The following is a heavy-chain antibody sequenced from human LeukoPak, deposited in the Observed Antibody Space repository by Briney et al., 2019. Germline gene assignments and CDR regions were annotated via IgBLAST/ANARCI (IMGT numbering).Heavy chain of an antibody. J-gene: IGHJ5*02. D-gene: IGHD2-2*01. CDR3: GRDPGYCSSTSCANWFDP. CDR1: GYTFTSYG. Sequence: ASVKVSCKASGYTFTSYGISWVRQAPGQGLEWMGWISAYNDNTKYAQKLQGRVTMTTDTFTGTAYMELRSLRSDDTAVYYCGRDPGYCSSTSCANWFDPWGQGTLVTVSS. CDR2: ISAYNDNT. V-gene: IGHV1-18*01.